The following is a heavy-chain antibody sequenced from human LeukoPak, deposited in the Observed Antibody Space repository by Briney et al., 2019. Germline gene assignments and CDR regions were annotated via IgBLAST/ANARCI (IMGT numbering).Heavy chain of an antibody. V-gene: IGHV5-51*01. CDR2: IYPGDSDT. Sequence: GESLKISCKGSGYSFTSYWIGWVRQMPGKGLEWMGIIYPGDSDTRYSPSFQGQVTISADKSISTAYLQWSSLKASDTAVYYCARFGSSSNDYGDGLVLYWGQGTLVTVSS. J-gene: IGHJ4*02. CDR1: GYSFTSYW. CDR3: ARFGSSSNDYGDGLVLY. D-gene: IGHD4-17*01.